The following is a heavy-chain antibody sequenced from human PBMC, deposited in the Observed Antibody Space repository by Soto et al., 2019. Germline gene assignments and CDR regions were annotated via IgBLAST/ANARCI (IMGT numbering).Heavy chain of an antibody. CDR1: GGSISSGDYY. D-gene: IGHD2-2*01. CDR2: IYYSGST. CDR3: AREIVVVPAATDY. V-gene: IGHV4-30-4*01. Sequence: SETLSLTCTVSGGSISSGDYYWSWIRQPPGKGLEWIGYIYYSGSTYYNPSLKSRATISVDTSKNQFSLKLSSVTAADTAVYYCAREIVVVPAATDYWGQGTLVTVSS. J-gene: IGHJ4*02.